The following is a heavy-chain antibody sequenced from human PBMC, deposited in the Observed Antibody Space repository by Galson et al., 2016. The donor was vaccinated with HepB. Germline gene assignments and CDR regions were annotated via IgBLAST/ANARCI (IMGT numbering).Heavy chain of an antibody. D-gene: IGHD1-26*01. CDR2: ISGSGGSI. CDR1: GFIFRRTG. Sequence: SLRLSCAASGFIFRRTGMHWVRQAPGKGLEWVATISGSGGSIYYADSVKGRFTISRDNSKNTLFLQMKRLRDEDTALYYCAKYRSATYYTDYFEYWGQGTLVTVSS. V-gene: IGHV3-23*01. J-gene: IGHJ4*02. CDR3: AKYRSATYYTDYFEY.